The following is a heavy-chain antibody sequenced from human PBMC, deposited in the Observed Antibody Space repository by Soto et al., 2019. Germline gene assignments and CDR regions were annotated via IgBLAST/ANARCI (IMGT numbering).Heavy chain of an antibody. V-gene: IGHV3-11*06. CDR2: ISSSSSYT. J-gene: IGHJ5*02. CDR3: AREGSGYFKYNWFDP. Sequence: QVQLVESGGGLVKPGGSLRLSCAASGFTFSDHYMSWIRQAPGKGLEWVSYISSSSSYTNYADSVKGRFTISRDNAKNSLYLQMNSLRAEDTAVYYCAREGSGYFKYNWFDPWGQGTLVTVSS. D-gene: IGHD5-18*01. CDR1: GFTFSDHY.